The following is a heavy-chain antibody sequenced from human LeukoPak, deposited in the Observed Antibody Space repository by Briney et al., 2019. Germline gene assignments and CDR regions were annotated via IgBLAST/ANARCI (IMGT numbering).Heavy chain of an antibody. J-gene: IGHJ4*02. Sequence: GGSLRLSCAASGFTFSSYSMNWVRHAPGKGLEWVSSISSSSSYIYYADSVKGRFTISRDNAKNSLYLQMNSLRAEDTAVYYCARPDTAMVRGYYFDYWGQGTLVTVSS. CDR1: GFTFSSYS. CDR3: ARPDTAMVRGYYFDY. V-gene: IGHV3-21*01. D-gene: IGHD5-18*01. CDR2: ISSSSSYI.